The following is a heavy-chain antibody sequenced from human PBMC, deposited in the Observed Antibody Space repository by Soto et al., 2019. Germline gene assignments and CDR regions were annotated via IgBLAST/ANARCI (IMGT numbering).Heavy chain of an antibody. V-gene: IGHV4-30-2*01. CDR1: GGSISSGGYS. D-gene: IGHD2-15*01. Sequence: SETLSLTCAVSGGSISSGGYSWSWIRQPPGKGLEWIGYIYHSGSTYYNPSLRSRVTISVDRSKNQFSLKLSSVTAADTAVYYCAREVVAATNWFDPWGQGTLVTVSS. CDR3: AREVVAATNWFDP. CDR2: IYHSGST. J-gene: IGHJ5*02.